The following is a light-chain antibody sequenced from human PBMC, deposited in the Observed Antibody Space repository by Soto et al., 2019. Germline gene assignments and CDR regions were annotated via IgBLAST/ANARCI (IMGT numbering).Light chain of an antibody. CDR1: QSFSSS. Sequence: EIVMTQSPATLSVSPGERATLSCRASQSFSSSLAWYQQKPGQAPRLLIYDASAMATGIPARFSGSGSGTEFTLAISSLQSEDFAVYYCQQYNNWPFTFGGGTKVAI. V-gene: IGKV3-15*01. CDR3: QQYNNWPFT. J-gene: IGKJ4*01. CDR2: DAS.